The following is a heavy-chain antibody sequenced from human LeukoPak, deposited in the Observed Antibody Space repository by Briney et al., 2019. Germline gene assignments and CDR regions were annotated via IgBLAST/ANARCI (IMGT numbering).Heavy chain of an antibody. Sequence: ASVKVSCKASGYTFTSYGISWVRQAPGQGLEWMGWISAYNGSTKYAQTLQGRVTMTTDTSTSTAYMELRSLRSDDTAVYYCTSTGYSGHDPLHYWGRGTLVTVSS. CDR3: TSTGYSGHDPLHY. CDR2: ISAYNGST. J-gene: IGHJ4*02. CDR1: GYTFTSYG. D-gene: IGHD5-12*01. V-gene: IGHV1-18*01.